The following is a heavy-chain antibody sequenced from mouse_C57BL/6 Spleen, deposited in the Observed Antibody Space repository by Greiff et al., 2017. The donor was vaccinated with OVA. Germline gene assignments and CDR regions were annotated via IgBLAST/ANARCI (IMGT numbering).Heavy chain of an antibody. J-gene: IGHJ3*01. CDR2: IYPGDGDT. V-gene: IGHV1-82*01. D-gene: IGHD2-2*01. CDR1: GYAFSSSW. CDR3: ARRGYDGWFAY. Sequence: VQLVESGPELVKPGASVKISCKASGYAFSSSWMNWVKQRPGKGLEWIGRIYPGDGDTNYNGKFKGKVTLTADKSSSTAYMQLSSLTSEDSAVYFCARRGYDGWFAYWGQGTLVTVSA.